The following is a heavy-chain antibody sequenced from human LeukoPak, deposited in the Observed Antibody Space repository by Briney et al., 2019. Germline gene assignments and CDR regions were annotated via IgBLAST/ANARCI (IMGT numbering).Heavy chain of an antibody. D-gene: IGHD2-2*01. Sequence: GSVKLSCKASGYTFTGYYMHGVRQAPLQGHERMGWINPKSCGTKYAQKLQGRVTMTTDTSTSTAYMELRSLSSDDTAVYYCAREGAVVPAADYYWREGTLLTVSS. V-gene: IGHV1-2*02. CDR2: INPKSCGT. J-gene: IGHJ4*02. CDR1: GYTFTGYY. CDR3: AREGAVVPAADYY.